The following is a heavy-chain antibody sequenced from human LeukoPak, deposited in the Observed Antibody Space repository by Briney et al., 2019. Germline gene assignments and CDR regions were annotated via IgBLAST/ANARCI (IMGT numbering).Heavy chain of an antibody. CDR1: GFTFSSYA. V-gene: IGHV3-30*04. CDR3: ASDVRYYDILTGYDY. D-gene: IGHD3-9*01. J-gene: IGHJ4*02. CDR2: ISYDGSNK. Sequence: GGSLRLSCAASGFTFSSYAMHWVRQAPGKGLEWVAVISYDGSNKYYADSVKGRFTISRDNSKNTLYLRMNSLRAEDTAVYYCASDVRYYDILTGYDYWGQGTLVTVSS.